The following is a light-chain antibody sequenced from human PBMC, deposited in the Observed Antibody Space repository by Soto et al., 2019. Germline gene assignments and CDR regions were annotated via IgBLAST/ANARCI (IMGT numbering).Light chain of an antibody. J-gene: IGKJ2*01. CDR1: QSLSSY. CDR3: RQYGSSPSYT. V-gene: IGKV3-20*01. Sequence: EIVLTQSPGTLSLSPGERATLSCRASQSLSSYLAWYQQKPGQAPRLLIYGASSRATGIPDRFSGNGSGTDFTLTISRLEPEDFAVYYCRQYGSSPSYTFGQGTKLEIK. CDR2: GAS.